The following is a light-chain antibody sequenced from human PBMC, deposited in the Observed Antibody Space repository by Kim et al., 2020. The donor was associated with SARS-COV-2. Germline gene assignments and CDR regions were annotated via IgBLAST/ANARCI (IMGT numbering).Light chain of an antibody. CDR3: QQYNNWPPLT. CDR2: GAS. J-gene: IGKJ4*01. V-gene: IGKV3-15*01. Sequence: VSPGARATLSCRASQSVSSNLAWYQQKPGQAPRLLIYGASTRATGIPARFSGSGSGTEFTLTISSLQSEDFAVYYCQQYNNWPPLTFGGGTKVEI. CDR1: QSVSSN.